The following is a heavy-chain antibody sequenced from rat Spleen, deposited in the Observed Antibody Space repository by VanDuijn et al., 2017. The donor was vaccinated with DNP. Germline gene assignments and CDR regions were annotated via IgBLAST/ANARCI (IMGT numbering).Heavy chain of an antibody. V-gene: IGHV3-3*01. CDR3: ARQPTGMDY. CDR2: VTNAGST. Sequence: EVLLQESGPGLVKPSQSLSLTCSVTGFSITNNFKWSWIRKFPGNKLEWMGYVTNAGSTDYNPSLKSRISITTDTSKNQFFLQLNSVTTDDTATYYCARQPTGMDYWGQGVMVIVSS. D-gene: IGHD1-7*01. J-gene: IGHJ2*01. CDR1: GFSITNNFK.